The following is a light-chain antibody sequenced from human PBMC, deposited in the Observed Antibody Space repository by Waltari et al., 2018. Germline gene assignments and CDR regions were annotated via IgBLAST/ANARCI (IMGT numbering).Light chain of an antibody. CDR1: SSDVGGYNY. V-gene: IGLV2-11*01. CDR3: CSYAGSITFWV. CDR2: DVT. Sequence: QSALTQPRSVSGSPGQPVTLSCTGTSSDVGGYNYVSWYQHHPGKAPKLIIYDVTKRPSGVPDRFSASKSDNTASLTISGLQAEDEADYYCCSYAGSITFWVFGGGTKLTVL. J-gene: IGLJ3*02.